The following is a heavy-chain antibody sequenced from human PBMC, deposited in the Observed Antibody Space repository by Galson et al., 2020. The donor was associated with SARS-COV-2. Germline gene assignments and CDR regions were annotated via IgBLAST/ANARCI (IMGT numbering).Heavy chain of an antibody. D-gene: IGHD4-17*01. CDR2: IIPIFGTA. Sequence: SVKVSCKASGGPFSSYAISWVRQAPGQGLEWMGGIIPIFGTANYAQKFQGRVTITADESTSTAYMELSSLRSEDTAVYYCATSYGDYEPSFDYWGQGTLVTVSS. CDR3: ATSYGDYEPSFDY. V-gene: IGHV1-69*13. CDR1: GGPFSSYA. J-gene: IGHJ4*02.